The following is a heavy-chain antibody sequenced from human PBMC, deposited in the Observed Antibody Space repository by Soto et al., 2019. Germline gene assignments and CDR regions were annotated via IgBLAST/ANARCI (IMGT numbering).Heavy chain of an antibody. V-gene: IGHV3-30*18. J-gene: IGHJ5*02. CDR3: VKSGGGSSWCAYNWFDP. Sequence: GGSLRLSCVASGFTFNVYGMHWVRQAPGKGLEWVSLISYDGKNKYYADSVKGRFTIYRDNSKNTLYLQMNSLRVEDTAVYFCVKSGGGSSWCAYNWFDPRAQRTQVTVSS. CDR1: GFTFNVYG. CDR2: ISYDGKNK. D-gene: IGHD6-13*01.